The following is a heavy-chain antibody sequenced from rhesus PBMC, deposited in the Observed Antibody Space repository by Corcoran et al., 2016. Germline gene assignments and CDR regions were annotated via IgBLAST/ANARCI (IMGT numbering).Heavy chain of an antibody. V-gene: IGHV4-122*02. J-gene: IGHJ4*01. CDR2: ISYSGIT. D-gene: IGHD1-44*01. CDR1: GYSISSGYG. Sequence: QLQLQESGPGLVKPSETLSLTCAVSGYSISSGYGWSWIRQPPGKGLEWLGYISYSGITTYNPALKSRVTISRDTSKNQFSLKLISVTAADTAVYYCARESGGGLGYWGQGVLVTVSS. CDR3: ARESGGGLGY.